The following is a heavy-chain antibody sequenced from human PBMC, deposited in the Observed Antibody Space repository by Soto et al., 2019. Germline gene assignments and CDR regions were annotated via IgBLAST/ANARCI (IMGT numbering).Heavy chain of an antibody. CDR2: IIPIFGTA. Sequence: GASVKVSCKASGGTFSSYAISWVRQAPGQGLEWMGGIIPIFGTANYAQKFQGRVTITADKSTSTAYMELSSLRSEDTAVYCCARNRYDILTGYPYYFDYWGQGTLVTVSS. J-gene: IGHJ4*02. V-gene: IGHV1-69*06. CDR3: ARNRYDILTGYPYYFDY. D-gene: IGHD3-9*01. CDR1: GGTFSSYA.